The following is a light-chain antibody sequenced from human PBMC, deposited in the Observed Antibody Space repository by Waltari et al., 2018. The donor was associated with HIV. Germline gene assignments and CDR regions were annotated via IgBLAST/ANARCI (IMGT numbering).Light chain of an antibody. CDR1: NSTVGSNY. V-gene: IGLV1-47*01. CDR2: RNN. Sequence: QSVLTQPPSTSGTSGQRVTISCSGSNSTVGSNYISWYRQFPGAAPKLLIYRNNQRPSGVADRFSGSKSGTSASLAISGLRSGDEADYYCAVWDDTLNGPVFGGGTRVTVL. J-gene: IGLJ2*01. CDR3: AVWDDTLNGPV.